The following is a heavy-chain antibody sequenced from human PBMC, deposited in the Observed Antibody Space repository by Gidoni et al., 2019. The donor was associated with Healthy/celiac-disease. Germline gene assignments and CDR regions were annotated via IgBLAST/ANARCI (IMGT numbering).Heavy chain of an antibody. J-gene: IGHJ4*02. Sequence: QLQLQESGSGLVKPSQTLSLTCAVSGCSISSGGYSWSWIRQPPGKGLEWIGYIYHSGSTYYNPSLKSRVTISVDRSKNQFSLKLSSVTAADTAVYYCARSYDILTGYWGYWGQGTLVTVSS. V-gene: IGHV4-30-2*01. D-gene: IGHD3-9*01. CDR2: IYHSGST. CDR1: GCSISSGGYS. CDR3: ARSYDILTGYWGY.